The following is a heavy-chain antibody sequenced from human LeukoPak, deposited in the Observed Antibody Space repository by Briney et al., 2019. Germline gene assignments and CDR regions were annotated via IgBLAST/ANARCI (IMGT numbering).Heavy chain of an antibody. V-gene: IGHV4-39*07. J-gene: IGHJ3*02. D-gene: IGHD3-22*01. CDR2: IYYSGST. CDR3: ARVADYYDSSGAFDAFDI. CDR1: GGSISSSNYY. Sequence: PSETLSLTCTVSGGSISSSNYYWGWIRQPPGKGLEWIGSIYYSGSTYFNPSLKSRVTMSLDTSKNQFSLNLTSVTAADTAVYYCARVADYYDSSGAFDAFDIWGQGTMVTVSS.